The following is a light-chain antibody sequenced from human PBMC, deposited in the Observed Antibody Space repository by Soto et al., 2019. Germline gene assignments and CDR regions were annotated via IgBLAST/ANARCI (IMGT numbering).Light chain of an antibody. Sequence: MTQSPPSVATPVGDAGTITYRASQGIGSWLAWYQQKPGKAPNLLIYAASSWPSGVPSRFSGSGSGTSFTLTISSLQPEDFATYYCQQLLSYPITFGQGTRLEIK. CDR1: QGIGSW. V-gene: IGKV1-12*01. J-gene: IGKJ5*01. CDR3: QQLLSYPIT. CDR2: AAS.